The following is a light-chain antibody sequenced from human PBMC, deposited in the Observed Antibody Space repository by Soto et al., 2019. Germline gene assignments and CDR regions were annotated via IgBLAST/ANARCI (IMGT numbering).Light chain of an antibody. Sequence: EIVLTQSPGTLSLSPGERATLSCTASQRVDSAYLAWYQQRPGQSPRLLIYGASNRATGIPDRFGGSGSGTDFTLTISRLEPEDFAVYYCQQRSNWPPVTFGQGTRLEIK. CDR3: QQRSNWPPVT. CDR1: QRVDSAY. CDR2: GAS. J-gene: IGKJ5*01. V-gene: IGKV3D-20*02.